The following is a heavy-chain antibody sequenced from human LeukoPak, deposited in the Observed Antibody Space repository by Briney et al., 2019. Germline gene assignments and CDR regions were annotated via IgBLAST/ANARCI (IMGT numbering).Heavy chain of an antibody. CDR2: ISYSGRT. D-gene: IGHD3-3*01. Sequence: SETLSLTCTVSGGSISSDYWSWIRQPPGKGLEWIGYISYSGRTYYNPSLRSRVTISVDTSKNQFSLKLSSVTAADTAVYYCARETYDFWSGYPYGMDVWGQGTTVTVSS. CDR3: ARETYDFWSGYPYGMDV. CDR1: GGSISSDY. V-gene: IGHV4-59*01. J-gene: IGHJ6*02.